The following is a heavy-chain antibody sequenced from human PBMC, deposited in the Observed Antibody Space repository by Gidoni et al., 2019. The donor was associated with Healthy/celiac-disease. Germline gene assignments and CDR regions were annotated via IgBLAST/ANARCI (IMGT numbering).Heavy chain of an antibody. V-gene: IGHV3-48*02. D-gene: IGHD4-17*01. CDR3: ARVGTTVTTWVYYYYGMDV. Sequence: EVQLVESGGGLVQPGGSLRLSCAASGFPFSSYSINWVRRAQGKGLEWVSYISSSSNTIYYADSVKGRFTISRDNAKNSLYLQMNSLRDEDTAVYYSARVGTTVTTWVYYYYGMDVWGQGTTVTVSS. J-gene: IGHJ6*02. CDR1: GFPFSSYS. CDR2: ISSSSNTI.